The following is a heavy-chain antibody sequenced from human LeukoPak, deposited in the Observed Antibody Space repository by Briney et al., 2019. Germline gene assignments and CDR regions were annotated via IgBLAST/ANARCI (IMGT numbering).Heavy chain of an antibody. V-gene: IGHV1-69*13. CDR3: ARGPSTGDGYKDYYYYYMDV. CDR2: IIPIFGTA. D-gene: IGHD5-24*01. CDR1: GGTFSSYA. J-gene: IGHJ6*03. Sequence: ASVKVSCKASGGTFSSYAISWVRQAPGQGLEWMGGIIPIFGTANSAQKFQGRVTITADESTSTAYMELSSLRSEDTAVYYCARGPSTGDGYKDYYYYYMDVWGKGTTVTISS.